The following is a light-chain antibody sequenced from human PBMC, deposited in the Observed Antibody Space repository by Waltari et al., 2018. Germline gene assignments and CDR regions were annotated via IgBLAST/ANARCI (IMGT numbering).Light chain of an antibody. CDR3: QHYKMWPQT. CDR2: GTA. V-gene: IGKV3D-15*01. Sequence: EIVRTHPPPTRSVSPGNGATLSCRARESFSGILAWYQQKPDQAPSLLIYGTATRATGIPARFSGSGSGKEFTLTISRLQSEDFVVYHCQHYKMWPQTFGQGTKVEIK. CDR1: ESFSGI. J-gene: IGKJ1*01.